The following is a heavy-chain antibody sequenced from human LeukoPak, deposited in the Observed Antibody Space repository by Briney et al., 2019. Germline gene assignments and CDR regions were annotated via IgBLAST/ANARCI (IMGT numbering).Heavy chain of an antibody. CDR1: GGSISSGSYY. Sequence: PSETLSLTCTVSGGSISSGSYYWSWIRQPAGKGLEWIGRIYTSGSTNYNPSLKSRVTISVDTSKNQFSLKLSSVTAADTAVYYCARGVLRGTMVRGVKNWFDPWGQGTLVTVSS. V-gene: IGHV4-61*02. D-gene: IGHD3-10*01. CDR3: ARGVLRGTMVRGVKNWFDP. J-gene: IGHJ5*02. CDR2: IYTSGST.